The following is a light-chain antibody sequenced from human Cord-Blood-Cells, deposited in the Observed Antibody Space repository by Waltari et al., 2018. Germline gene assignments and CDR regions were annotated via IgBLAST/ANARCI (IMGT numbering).Light chain of an antibody. V-gene: IGKV1-39*01. J-gene: IGKJ3*01. CDR3: QQSYSTPFT. Sequence: DIQMTQSPSSLSASVGDRVTITCQASQSISSYLNWYQQKPGKAPKLLIYDASSLESGVPSRFSGSGSGTDFTFTISSLQPEDFATYYCQQSYSTPFTFGPGTKVDIK. CDR2: DAS. CDR1: QSISSY.